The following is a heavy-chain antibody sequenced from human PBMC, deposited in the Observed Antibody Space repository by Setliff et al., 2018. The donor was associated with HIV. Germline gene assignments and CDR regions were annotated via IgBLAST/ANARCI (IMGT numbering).Heavy chain of an antibody. CDR2: IFYSGNT. J-gene: IGHJ2*01. V-gene: IGHV4-59*11. CDR3: ARDGVGVAGSCTYGYFDL. D-gene: IGHD2-15*01. CDR1: GGSMSSHH. Sequence: PSETLSLTCTVSGGSMSSHHWSWIRQPPGKGLEWVGHIFYSGNTIYNPSLESRVTISLDTSKNQFYLRLRSVTSADTAVYYCARDGVGVAGSCTYGYFDLWGRGTLVTVSS.